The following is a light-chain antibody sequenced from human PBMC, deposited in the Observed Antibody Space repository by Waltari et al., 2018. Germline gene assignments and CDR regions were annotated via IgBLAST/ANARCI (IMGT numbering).Light chain of an antibody. CDR1: ISNIGSNT. J-gene: IGLJ2*01. Sequence: QSLLTQPPSASGTPGQRVTISCSGGISNIGSNTINWYRQFPGTAPKVLIYSNDQRTSGVPEGVSGSKSGTSASLAISGLQSEDEADYYCAAWDDSLGGPVFGGGTKLTVL. CDR2: SND. V-gene: IGLV1-44*01. CDR3: AAWDDSLGGPV.